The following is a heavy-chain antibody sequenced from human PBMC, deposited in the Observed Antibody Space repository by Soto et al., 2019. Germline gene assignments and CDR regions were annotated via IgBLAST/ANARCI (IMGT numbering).Heavy chain of an antibody. CDR3: ARGPFVDTPGEGEYGMDV. CDR2: IIPIFGTA. J-gene: IGHJ6*02. CDR1: GGTFSSYA. Sequence: GGSLRLSCKASGGTFSSYAISWVRQAPGQGLEWMGGIIPIFGTANYAQKFQGRVTITADESTSTAYMELSSLRSEDTAVYYCARGPFVDTPGEGEYGMDVWGQGTTVTVSS. V-gene: IGHV1-69*01. D-gene: IGHD5-18*01.